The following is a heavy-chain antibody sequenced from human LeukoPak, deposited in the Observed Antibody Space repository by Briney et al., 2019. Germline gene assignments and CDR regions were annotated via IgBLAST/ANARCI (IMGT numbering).Heavy chain of an antibody. Sequence: GGSLRLSCAASGFTFSDYYINWIRQAPGKGLEWVSGISGSGGNTYYADSVKGRFTISRDNSKNTLYLQMNSLRAEDTAVYYCAKGLIAAAPTPDYWGQGTLVTVSS. D-gene: IGHD6-13*01. J-gene: IGHJ4*02. V-gene: IGHV3-23*01. CDR2: ISGSGGNT. CDR3: AKGLIAAAPTPDY. CDR1: GFTFSDYY.